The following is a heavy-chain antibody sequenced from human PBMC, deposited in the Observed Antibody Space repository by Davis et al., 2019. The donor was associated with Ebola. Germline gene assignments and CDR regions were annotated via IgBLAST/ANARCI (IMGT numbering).Heavy chain of an antibody. CDR3: ARQRISIFGVAPTFDL. CDR1: GVTFGSYA. J-gene: IGHJ4*02. CDR2: IIPIFGTT. D-gene: IGHD3-3*01. V-gene: IGHV1-69*13. Sequence: SVKVSCKASGVTFGSYALSWVRQAPGQGLEWMGGIIPIFGTTNYAQKFQGRVTITADGSTSTAYMELRSLRSDDTAVYYCARQRISIFGVAPTFDLWGQGALVTVSS.